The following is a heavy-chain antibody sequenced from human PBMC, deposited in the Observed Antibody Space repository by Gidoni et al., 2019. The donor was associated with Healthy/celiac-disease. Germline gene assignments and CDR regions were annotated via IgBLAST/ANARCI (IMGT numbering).Heavy chain of an antibody. J-gene: IGHJ4*02. Sequence: QVQLQESGPGLVKPSETLSLTCTVSGGSINTYYWSWIRQPPGKGLEWIGFMYYGGSTNYSPSLKSRVTMSIDASKSQFSLRLSSVSAADTAVYYCARNRDNWNEYYFDYWGQGARVTVSS. D-gene: IGHD1-20*01. CDR1: GGSINTYY. CDR2: MYYGGST. V-gene: IGHV4-59*01. CDR3: ARNRDNWNEYYFDY.